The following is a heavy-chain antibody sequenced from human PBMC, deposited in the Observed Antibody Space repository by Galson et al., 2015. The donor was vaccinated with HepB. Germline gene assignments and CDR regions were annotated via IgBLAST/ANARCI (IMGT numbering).Heavy chain of an antibody. CDR2: IDPSDSET. CDR3: ARRQYCSSGSCYAGWFDS. J-gene: IGHJ5*01. CDR1: GYSFTSYW. D-gene: IGHD2-15*01. Sequence: QSGAEVKKPGESLRISCKGSGYSFTSYWISWVRQMPGKGLEWMGRIDPSDSETNYSPSFQGHVTISADKSISTAYLQWSSLKAADTAMYYCARRQYCSSGSCYAGWFDSWGQGTLVTVSS. V-gene: IGHV5-10-1*01.